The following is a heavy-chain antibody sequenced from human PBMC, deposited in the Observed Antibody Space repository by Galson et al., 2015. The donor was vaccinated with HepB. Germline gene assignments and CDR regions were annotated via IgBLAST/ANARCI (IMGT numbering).Heavy chain of an antibody. D-gene: IGHD5-12*01. J-gene: IGHJ6*02. CDR3: ARGEGGYSGYDLGSYYYYGMDV. CDR2: INSDGSST. Sequence: SLRLSCAASGFTFSSYWMHWVRQAPGKGLVWVSRINSDGSSTSYADSVKGRFTISRDNAKNTLYLQMNSLRAEDTAVYYCARGEGGYSGYDLGSYYYYGMDVWGQGTTVTVSS. CDR1: GFTFSSYW. V-gene: IGHV3-74*01.